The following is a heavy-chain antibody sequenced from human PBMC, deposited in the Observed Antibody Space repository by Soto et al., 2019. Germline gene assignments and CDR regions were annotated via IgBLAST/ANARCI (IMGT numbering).Heavy chain of an antibody. CDR1: GFTFSAYW. D-gene: IGHD1-1*01. V-gene: IGHV3-74*01. CDR2: ISDDGSTA. J-gene: IGHJ4*02. Sequence: HPGGSLRLSCAVSGFTFSAYWMHWVRQVPGKGLTWVSRISDDGSTATYADSVKGRFIISRDNAKNTLYLEMNTLRADDSGLYYCARGRRVSSTGTGVHWGRGTLVTVSS. CDR3: ARGRRVSSTGTGVH.